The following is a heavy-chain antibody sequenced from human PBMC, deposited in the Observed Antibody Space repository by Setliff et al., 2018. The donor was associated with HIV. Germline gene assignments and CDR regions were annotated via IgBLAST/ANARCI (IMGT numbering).Heavy chain of an antibody. CDR3: ARVLPYDSTGFLLYYFDN. D-gene: IGHD3-22*01. Sequence: PSETLSLTCTVSGGSISSGEYYWSWIRQPPGKGLEWLGYISSSGGTDYNPSLNRRIIISIDTSKNQFSLRLSSVTAADTAVYFCARVLPYDSTGFLLYYFDNWGQGTLVTVSS. CDR2: ISSSGGT. V-gene: IGHV4-30-4*08. J-gene: IGHJ4*02. CDR1: GGSISSGEYY.